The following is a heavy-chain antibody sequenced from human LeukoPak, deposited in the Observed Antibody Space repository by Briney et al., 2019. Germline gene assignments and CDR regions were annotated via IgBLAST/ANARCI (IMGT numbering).Heavy chain of an antibody. CDR3: AKDPRPLPITMVRGQKNDY. CDR1: GFTFSSYA. J-gene: IGHJ4*02. Sequence: GGSLRLSCAASGFTFSSYAMSWVRQAPGKGLEWVSAISGSGGSTYYADSVKGRFTISRDNSKNTLYLQMNSLRAEDTAVYYCAKDPRPLPITMVRGQKNDYWGQGTLVTVSS. D-gene: IGHD3-10*01. CDR2: ISGSGGST. V-gene: IGHV3-23*01.